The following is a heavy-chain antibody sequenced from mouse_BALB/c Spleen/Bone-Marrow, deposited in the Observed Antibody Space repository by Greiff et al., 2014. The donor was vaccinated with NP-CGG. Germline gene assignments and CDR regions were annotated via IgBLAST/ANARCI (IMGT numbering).Heavy chain of an antibody. Sequence: EVMLVESGAELVRPGALVKLSCKASGFNIKDYFMHWVKQRPEQGLEWIGWIDPEIGNTLYDPKFQGKASIAADTSPNTAYLQLSSLSSEDTAVYYCARLFGTRDFDYWGQGTTLTVSS. CDR3: ARLFGTRDFDY. CDR2: IDPEIGNT. V-gene: IGHV14-1*02. D-gene: IGHD4-1*01. J-gene: IGHJ2*01. CDR1: GFNIKDYF.